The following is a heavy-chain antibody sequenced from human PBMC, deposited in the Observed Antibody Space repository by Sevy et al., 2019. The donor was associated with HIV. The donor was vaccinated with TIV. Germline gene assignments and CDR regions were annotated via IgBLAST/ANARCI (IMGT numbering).Heavy chain of an antibody. J-gene: IGHJ6*02. CDR3: VKEVTITYYYYYGMDV. CDR2: ISSNGGST. D-gene: IGHD2-21*02. V-gene: IGHV3-64D*06. Sequence: GGSLRLSCSASGFTFSSYAMHWVRQAPGKGLEYVSAISSNGGSTYYADSVKGRFTISRDNSKNTLYLQMSSLGAEDTAVYYCVKEVTITYYYYYGMDVWGQGTTVTVSS. CDR1: GFTFSSYA.